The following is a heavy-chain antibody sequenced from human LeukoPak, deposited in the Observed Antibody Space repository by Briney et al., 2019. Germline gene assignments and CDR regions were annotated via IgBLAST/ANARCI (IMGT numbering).Heavy chain of an antibody. V-gene: IGHV1-46*01. Sequence: ASVKVSCKASGYTFTSYYMHWVRQAPGQGLEWMGIINPSGGSTSYAQKFQGRVTMTRDTSTSTVYMELSSLRSEDTAVYYCARDKFQVVVAATRGFDPWGQGTLGTVSS. CDR1: GYTFTSYY. J-gene: IGHJ5*02. CDR3: ARDKFQVVVAATRGFDP. D-gene: IGHD2-15*01. CDR2: INPSGGST.